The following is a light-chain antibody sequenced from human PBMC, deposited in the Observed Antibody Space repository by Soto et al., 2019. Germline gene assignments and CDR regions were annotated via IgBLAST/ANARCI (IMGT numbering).Light chain of an antibody. Sequence: EIVMTQSPATLSVSPGERATLSCRASQSVSSNLAWYQQKPGQAPRLLIYGASTRATGIPARFSGSGSGTEFTLTISSLQSKDFAVYYCQHYNNWPPMAFGQGTKVEIK. J-gene: IGKJ1*01. CDR2: GAS. CDR3: QHYNNWPPMA. V-gene: IGKV3-15*01. CDR1: QSVSSN.